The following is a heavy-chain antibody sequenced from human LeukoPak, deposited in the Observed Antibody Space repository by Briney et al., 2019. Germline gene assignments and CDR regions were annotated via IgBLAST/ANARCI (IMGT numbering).Heavy chain of an antibody. D-gene: IGHD3-22*01. V-gene: IGHV3-23*01. J-gene: IGHJ4*02. CDR2: ISGGGGST. CDR3: ARATGYYYDSSGSTTDDY. CDR1: GFTFSSYG. Sequence: GGSLRLSCAASGFTFSSYGMSWVRQAPGKGLEWVSGISGGGGSTSYADSVKGRFTISRDNSKNTLFLQMNSLRAEDTATYYCARATGYYYDSSGSTTDDYWGQGTRVTVSS.